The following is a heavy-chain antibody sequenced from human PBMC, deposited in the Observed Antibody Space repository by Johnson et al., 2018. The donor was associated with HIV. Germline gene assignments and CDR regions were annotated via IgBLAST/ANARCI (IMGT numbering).Heavy chain of an antibody. J-gene: IGHJ3*02. V-gene: IGHV3-30*18. CDR2: ISSDGSNR. CDR3: AKSIVVVLAGNNDDAFDI. Sequence: QVQLVESGGGVVRPGGSLRLSCAASGFTFDDYGMQWVRQAPGKGLEWVGVISSDGSNRYYADSVKGRFTISRDNPKNTLFLQMNSLIAEDTAVYYCAKSIVVVLAGNNDDAFDIWGQGTMVTVSS. CDR1: GFTFDDYG. D-gene: IGHD2-21*01.